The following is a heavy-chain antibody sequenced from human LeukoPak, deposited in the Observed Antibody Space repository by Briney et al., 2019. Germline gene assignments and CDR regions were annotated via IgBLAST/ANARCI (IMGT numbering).Heavy chain of an antibody. V-gene: IGHV1-2*02. CDR3: AREGRYFDWLLIDY. J-gene: IGHJ4*02. CDR2: INPNSGGT. CDR1: GYTFTGYY. D-gene: IGHD3-9*01. Sequence: GASVKVSCKASGYTFTGYYMHWVRQAPGQGLKWMGWINPNSGGTNYAQKFQGRVTMTRDTSISTAYMELSRLRSDDTAVYYCAREGRYFDWLLIDYWGQGTLVTVSS.